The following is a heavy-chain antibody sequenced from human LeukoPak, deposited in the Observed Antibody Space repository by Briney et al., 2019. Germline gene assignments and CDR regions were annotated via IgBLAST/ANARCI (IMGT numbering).Heavy chain of an antibody. CDR3: ARESDIAVSGSLDV. D-gene: IGHD6-19*01. J-gene: IGHJ6*04. CDR2: INWNGDST. CDR1: GFTFDDYG. V-gene: IGHV3-20*04. Sequence: GGSLRLSCAASGFTFDDYGMSWVRQAPGKGLEWVSGINWNGDSTGYADSVKGRFTISGDNAKNSLYLQMNSLRAEDTALYYCARESDIAVSGSLDVWGKGTTVTVSS.